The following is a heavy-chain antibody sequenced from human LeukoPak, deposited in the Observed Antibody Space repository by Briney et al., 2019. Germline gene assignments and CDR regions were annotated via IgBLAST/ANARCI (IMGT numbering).Heavy chain of an antibody. J-gene: IGHJ5*02. CDR2: INHSGGT. CDR3: ARGGMAAGVSDNWFDP. V-gene: IGHV4-34*01. CDR1: GGSFIDYS. D-gene: IGHD6-25*01. Sequence: SEILSLTCAVSGGSFIDYSWSWIRQPPGKGLEWIGKINHSGGTHYSPSLKSRVTISVDTSKNQFSLRLSSVTAADTAVYYCARGGMAAGVSDNWFDPWGQGTLVTVSS.